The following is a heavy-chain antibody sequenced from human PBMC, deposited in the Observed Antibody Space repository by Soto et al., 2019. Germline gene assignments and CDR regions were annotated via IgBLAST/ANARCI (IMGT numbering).Heavy chain of an antibody. J-gene: IGHJ6*03. CDR1: GYTFTSYG. CDR3: ARDLHSSSWYYYYYYMDV. CDR2: ISAYNGNT. Sequence: ASVKVSCKASGYTFTSYGISWVRQAPGQGLEWMGWISAYNGNTNYAQKLKGRVTMTTDTSTSTAYMELRSLRSDDTAVYYCARDLHSSSWYYYYYYMDVWGKGTTVTVSS. D-gene: IGHD6-13*01. V-gene: IGHV1-18*01.